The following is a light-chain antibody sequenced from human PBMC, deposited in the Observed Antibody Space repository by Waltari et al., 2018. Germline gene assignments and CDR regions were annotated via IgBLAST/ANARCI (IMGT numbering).Light chain of an antibody. Sequence: EIVLTQSPGTLSLSPGERATLSCRTSKRISSSFLAWYQQKPGRAPRLLIYGASSRATDIPDRFSGSGSGTDFTLTVSRLEPEDFAVYYCQQYGSSPWTFGQGTKVEI. CDR2: GAS. V-gene: IGKV3-20*01. CDR3: QQYGSSPWT. CDR1: KRISSSF. J-gene: IGKJ1*01.